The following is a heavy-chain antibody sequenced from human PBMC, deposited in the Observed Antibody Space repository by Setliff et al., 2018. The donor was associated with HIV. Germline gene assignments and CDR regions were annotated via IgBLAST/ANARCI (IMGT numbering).Heavy chain of an antibody. V-gene: IGHV1-69*13. CDR1: GGTFSSYV. D-gene: IGHD2-8*01. Sequence: SVKVSCKASGGTFSSYVISWVRQAPGQGLEWMGGIIPIFGTANNAQKFQGRVTITADESTSTAHMELSSLRSDDTAVYYCARKYCTNGVCYKTGEFDYWGQGTLVTVSS. CDR3: ARKYCTNGVCYKTGEFDY. J-gene: IGHJ4*02. CDR2: IIPIFGTA.